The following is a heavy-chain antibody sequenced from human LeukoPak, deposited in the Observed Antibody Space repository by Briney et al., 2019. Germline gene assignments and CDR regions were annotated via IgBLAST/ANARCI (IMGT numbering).Heavy chain of an antibody. D-gene: IGHD3-22*01. Sequence: RPSETLSLTCTVSGGSISSSSYYWGWIRQPPGKGLEWIGSIYYSGSTYYNPSLKSRVTISVDTSKNQFSLKLSSVTAADTAVYYCARDLSYYDSSLAPYYFDYWGQGTLVTVSS. J-gene: IGHJ4*02. CDR2: IYYSGST. CDR3: ARDLSYYDSSLAPYYFDY. CDR1: GGSISSSSYY. V-gene: IGHV4-39*07.